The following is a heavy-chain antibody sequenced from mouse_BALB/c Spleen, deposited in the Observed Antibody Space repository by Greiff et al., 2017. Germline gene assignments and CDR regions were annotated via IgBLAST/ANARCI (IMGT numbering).Heavy chain of an antibody. V-gene: IGHV5-6-3*01. J-gene: IGHJ4*01. D-gene: IGHD2-1*01. Sequence: EVMLVESGGGLVQPGGSLKLSCAASGFTFSSYGMSWVRQTPDKRLELVATINSNGGSTYYPDSVKGRFTISRDNAKNTLYLQMSSLKSEDTAMYYCARVDGNSYAMDYWGQGTSVTVSS. CDR1: GFTFSSYG. CDR3: ARVDGNSYAMDY. CDR2: INSNGGST.